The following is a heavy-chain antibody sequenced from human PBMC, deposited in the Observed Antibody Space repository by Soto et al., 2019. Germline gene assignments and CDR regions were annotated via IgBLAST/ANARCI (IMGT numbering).Heavy chain of an antibody. J-gene: IGHJ4*02. CDR1: GFSLSTSGVG. CDR3: AHNGQYDFWSGYSTYFDY. CDR2: IYWDDDK. D-gene: IGHD3-3*01. Sequence: GSGPTLVNPTQTLTLTCTFSGFSLSTSGVGVGWIRQPPGKALEWLALIYWDDDKRYSPSLKSRLTITKDTSKNQVVLTMTNMDPVDTATYYCAHNGQYDFWSGYSTYFDYWGQGTLVTVSS. V-gene: IGHV2-5*02.